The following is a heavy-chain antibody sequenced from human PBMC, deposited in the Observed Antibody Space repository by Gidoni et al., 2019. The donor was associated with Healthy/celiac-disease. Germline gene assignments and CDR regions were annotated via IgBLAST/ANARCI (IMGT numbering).Heavy chain of an antibody. Sequence: EVQLLESGGGLVQPGGSLRLSCAASGFPFSSYAMSWVRPAPGKGLEWVSAISGSGGSTYYADSVKGRFTSSRDNSKNTLYLQMNSLRAEDTAVYYCAKGRNRDTAMAYYFDYWGQGTLVTVSS. V-gene: IGHV3-23*01. CDR1: GFPFSSYA. CDR3: AKGRNRDTAMAYYFDY. D-gene: IGHD5-18*01. CDR2: ISGSGGST. J-gene: IGHJ4*02.